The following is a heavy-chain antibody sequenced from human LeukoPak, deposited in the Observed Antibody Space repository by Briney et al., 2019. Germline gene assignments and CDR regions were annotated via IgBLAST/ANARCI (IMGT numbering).Heavy chain of an antibody. CDR3: ARDMGYYDSSGYYLY. D-gene: IGHD3-22*01. CDR1: GGTFSSYA. Sequence: GASVKVSCKASGGTFSSYAISWVRQAPGQGLEWMGGIIPIFGTANYAQKFQGRVTITADESTSTAYMELSSLRSEDTAVYYCARDMGYYDSSGYYLYWGQGTLVTVSS. CDR2: IIPIFGTA. J-gene: IGHJ4*02. V-gene: IGHV1-69*13.